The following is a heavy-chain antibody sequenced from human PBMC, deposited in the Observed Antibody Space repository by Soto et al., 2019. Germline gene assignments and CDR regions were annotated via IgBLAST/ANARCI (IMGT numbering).Heavy chain of an antibody. CDR1: GSSFTSYW. V-gene: IGHV5-51*01. D-gene: IGHD2-15*01. Sequence: ESLKISCKGSGSSFTSYWIGWVRQMPGKGLEWMGIIYPGDSDTRYSPSFQGQVTISADKSISTAYLQWSSLKASDTAMYYCARVYCSGGSCYLYAFDIWGQGTMVTVSS. CDR2: IYPGDSDT. CDR3: ARVYCSGGSCYLYAFDI. J-gene: IGHJ3*02.